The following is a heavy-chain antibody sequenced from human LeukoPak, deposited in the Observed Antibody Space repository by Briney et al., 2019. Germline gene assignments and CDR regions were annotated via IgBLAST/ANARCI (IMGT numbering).Heavy chain of an antibody. CDR3: AKDKNTGSYLSHVDY. J-gene: IGHJ4*02. V-gene: IGHV3-43*01. CDR2: ITWAVGSK. CDR1: GSTFDAFT. D-gene: IGHD3-10*01. Sequence: GGPLRLSCAVSGSTFDAFTMHWVGQALGKGLKGFSLITWAVGSKNYAGSLKGRFTISRDNSKNSLYLQMNSLRMTDTAWIYCAKDKNTGSYLSHVDYWGQGTLVTVSS.